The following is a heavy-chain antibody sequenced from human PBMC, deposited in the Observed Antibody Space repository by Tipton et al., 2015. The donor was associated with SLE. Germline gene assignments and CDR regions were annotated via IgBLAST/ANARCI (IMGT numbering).Heavy chain of an antibody. V-gene: IGHV3-74*01. CDR2: INSDGSST. Sequence: SLRLSCAASGFTFSSYWMHWVRQAPGKGLVWVSRINSDGSSTSYADSVKGRFTISRDNAKNTLYLQMNSLRAEDTAVYYGARVSNWNWGFDSWGQGTLVTVSS. CDR1: GFTFSSYW. J-gene: IGHJ4*02. CDR3: ARVSNWNWGFDS. D-gene: IGHD1-7*01.